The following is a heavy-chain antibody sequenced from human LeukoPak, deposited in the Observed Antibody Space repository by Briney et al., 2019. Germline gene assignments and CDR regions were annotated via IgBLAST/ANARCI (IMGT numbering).Heavy chain of an antibody. V-gene: IGHV4-34*01. CDR3: ARAKRLRFLEWLLP. Sequence: PSETLSLTCAVYGGSFNGYYWSWIRQPPGKGLEWIGEINHSGSTNYNPSLKSRVTISVDTSKNQFSLKLSSVTAADTAVYYCARAKRLRFLEWLLPWGQGTLVTVSS. D-gene: IGHD3-3*01. J-gene: IGHJ5*02. CDR1: GGSFNGYY. CDR2: INHSGST.